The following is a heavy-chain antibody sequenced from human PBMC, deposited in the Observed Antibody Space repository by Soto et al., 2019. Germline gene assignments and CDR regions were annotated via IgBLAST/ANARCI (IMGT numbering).Heavy chain of an antibody. CDR1: DYSISSGLY. V-gene: IGHV4-38-2*01. CDR2: IYRGGIA. CDR3: AVGNTDLFDP. D-gene: IGHD5-18*01. Sequence: SETLSLTCALSDYSISSGLYCGCIRQPPGKGLEWIGTIYRGGIAYDNPSLKSRGTISIDTSKNHFSLRLSSVTVTDTAVYFCAVGNTDLFDPWGQGTLVTVSS. J-gene: IGHJ5*02.